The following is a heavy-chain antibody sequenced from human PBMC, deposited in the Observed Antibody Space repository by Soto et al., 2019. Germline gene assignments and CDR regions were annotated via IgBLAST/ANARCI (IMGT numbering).Heavy chain of an antibody. CDR1: GFTFSSYS. Sequence: LRLSCAASGFTFSSYSMNWVRQAPGKGLEWVSYISSSSSTIYYADSVKGRFTISRDNAKNSLYLQMNSLRAEDTAVYYCAKQTYYDILTGSLPFDYWGQGTLVTVSS. CDR3: AKQTYYDILTGSLPFDY. CDR2: ISSSSSTI. J-gene: IGHJ4*02. D-gene: IGHD3-9*01. V-gene: IGHV3-48*01.